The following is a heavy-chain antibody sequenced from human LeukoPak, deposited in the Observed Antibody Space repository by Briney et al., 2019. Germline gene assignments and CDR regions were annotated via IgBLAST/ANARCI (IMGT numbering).Heavy chain of an antibody. CDR2: IKPDGSGE. CDR1: GFILSGYW. D-gene: IGHD6-19*01. J-gene: IGHJ4*02. Sequence: GGSLRLSCAASGFILSGYWMSWVRQAPGKGLERVAHIKPDGSGEYYVDSVKGRFTISRDNARSSLYLQMDSLRADDTAVYYCARGRYNTGWYPDYFDYWGQGTLVAVSS. V-gene: IGHV3-7*04. CDR3: ARGRYNTGWYPDYFDY.